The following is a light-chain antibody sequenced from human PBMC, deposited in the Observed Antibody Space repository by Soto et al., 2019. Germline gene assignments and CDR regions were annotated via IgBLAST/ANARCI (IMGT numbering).Light chain of an antibody. V-gene: IGLV2-8*01. CDR1: SSDVGNYNY. CDR3: SSYAGSKTL. Sequence: QSALTQPPSASGSPGQSVTISCTGTSSDVGNYNYVSWYQQHPGKAPKLMLYEVSKRPSGVPDRFSGSKSGNTASLTVSGLQAEDEADYYCSSYAGSKTLFGGGTKLTVL. J-gene: IGLJ3*02. CDR2: EVS.